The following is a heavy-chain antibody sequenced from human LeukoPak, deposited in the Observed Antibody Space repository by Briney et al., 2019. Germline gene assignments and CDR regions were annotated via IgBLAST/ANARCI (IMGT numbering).Heavy chain of an antibody. V-gene: IGHV1-2*02. D-gene: IGHD6-6*01. CDR2: INPNSGGT. CDR1: GYTFTGYY. CDR3: ARGYSSSSYFDY. Sequence: ASVKVSCKASGYTFTGYYMHWVRQAPGQGLEWMGWINPNSGGTNYAQKFQGRVTMTRDTSISTAYMELSSLRSEDTAVYYCARGYSSSSYFDYWGQGTLVTVSS. J-gene: IGHJ4*02.